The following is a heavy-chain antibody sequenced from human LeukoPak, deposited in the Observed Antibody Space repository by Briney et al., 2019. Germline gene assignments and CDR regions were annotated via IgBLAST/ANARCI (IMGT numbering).Heavy chain of an antibody. D-gene: IGHD3-10*02. V-gene: IGHV3-48*03. CDR2: ISSSGSTI. J-gene: IGHJ6*04. Sequence: PGGSLRLSCAASGFTFSSYEMNWVRQAPGKGLEWVSYISSSGSTIYYADSVKGRFTISRDNAKNSLYLQMNSLRAEDTAVYYCAELGITMIGGVWGEGTPVTTSS. CDR3: AELGITMIGGV. CDR1: GFTFSSYE.